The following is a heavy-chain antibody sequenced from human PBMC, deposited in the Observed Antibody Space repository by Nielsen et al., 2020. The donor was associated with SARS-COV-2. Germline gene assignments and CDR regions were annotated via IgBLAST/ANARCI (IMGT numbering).Heavy chain of an antibody. CDR3: ARPHDDRYYYMDV. J-gene: IGHJ6*03. CDR2: IYSGGST. V-gene: IGHV3-66*04. CDR1: VFTVSSNY. D-gene: IGHD1-1*01. Sequence: LSLTCAASVFTVSSNYMSWVRQAPGKGLEWVSVIYSGGSTYYADSVKGRFTISRDNSKNTLYLQMNSLRAEDTAVYYCARPHDDRYYYMDVWGKGTTVTVSS.